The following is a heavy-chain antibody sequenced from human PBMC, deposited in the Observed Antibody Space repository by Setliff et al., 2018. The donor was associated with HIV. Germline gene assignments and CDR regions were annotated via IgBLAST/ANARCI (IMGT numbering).Heavy chain of an antibody. CDR3: ARTGHYYYYYMEI. J-gene: IGHJ6*03. V-gene: IGHV1-69*05. CDR2: IIPIFGTA. Sequence: SVKVSCKASGGPFSSYAISWVRQAPGQGLEWMGGIIPIFGTANYADSVKGRFTISRDNAKNSLYLQMNSLRAEDTAVYYCARTGHYYYYYMEIWGKGTTVTVSS. CDR1: GGPFSSYA.